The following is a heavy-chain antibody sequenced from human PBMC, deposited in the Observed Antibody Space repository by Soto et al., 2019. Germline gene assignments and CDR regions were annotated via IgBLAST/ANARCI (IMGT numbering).Heavy chain of an antibody. D-gene: IGHD5-18*01. V-gene: IGHV5-10-1*01. CDR3: ARHTGKASLERFYYYGMDV. Sequence: PGESLKISCKGSGYSFISYWISWVRQMPGKGLEWMGRIDPSDSYTNYSPSFQGHVTISVDKSISTAYLQWSSLKASDTAMHYCARHTGKASLERFYYYGMDVWGQGTTVTVSS. CDR2: IDPSDSYT. CDR1: GYSFISYW. J-gene: IGHJ6*02.